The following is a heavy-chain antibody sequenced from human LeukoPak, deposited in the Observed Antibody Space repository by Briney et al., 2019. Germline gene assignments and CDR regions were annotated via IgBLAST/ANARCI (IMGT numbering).Heavy chain of an antibody. Sequence: PAGSLRLSCAASAFAFSNYWLHWVRQAPGKGLVWVARINTHGSSTNYADSVKGRFTISRDNAKNTLYLQMTSLSAEDTAVYYALAGYYYYYMDVWGKGTTVTVSS. CDR2: INTHGSST. J-gene: IGHJ6*03. CDR1: AFAFSNYW. CDR3: LAGYYYYYMDV. D-gene: IGHD6-13*01. V-gene: IGHV3-74*01.